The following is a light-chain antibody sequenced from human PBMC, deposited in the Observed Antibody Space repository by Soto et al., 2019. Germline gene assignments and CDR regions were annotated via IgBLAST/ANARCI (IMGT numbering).Light chain of an antibody. CDR3: QQSYSTPWT. V-gene: IGKV1-39*01. J-gene: IGKJ1*01. CDR2: AAS. Sequence: DIQMTQSPSSLSASVGDRVTITCRASQSISSYLNWYQQKPGKAPKLLIYAASSLQSGVPSRFSGSGSGTDVTLTISSLRPEDFATYYCQQSYSTPWTFGQGTKVDI. CDR1: QSISSY.